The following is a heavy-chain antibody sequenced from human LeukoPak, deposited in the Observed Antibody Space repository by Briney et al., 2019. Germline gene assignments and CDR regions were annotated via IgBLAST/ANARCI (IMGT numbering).Heavy chain of an antibody. D-gene: IGHD5-12*01. CDR1: GGSISSGDYY. V-gene: IGHV4-30-4*01. J-gene: IGHJ4*02. CDR3: ARSLGGYVTF. Sequence: ASQTLSLTCTVSGGSISSGDYYWSWIRQPPGKGLEWIGYIYYSGSTYYNPSLKSRVTISVDRSKNQFSLKLSSVTATDTAVYYCARSLGGYVTFWGQGTLVTVSS. CDR2: IYYSGST.